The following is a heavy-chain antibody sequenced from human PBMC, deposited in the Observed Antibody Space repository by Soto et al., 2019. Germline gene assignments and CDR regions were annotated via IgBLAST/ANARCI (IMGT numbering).Heavy chain of an antibody. J-gene: IGHJ5*02. Sequence: SETLSLTCTVSGGSINSGTYYWGWILQPPGKGLEWIGYIYYSGSTLYNPSLKRRVTISVDTAKNQFSLRLNSLTAADTAVYYCASGWMAAFDTWGQGTLVTVSS. CDR3: ASGWMAAFDT. CDR1: GGSINSGTYY. CDR2: IYYSGST. D-gene: IGHD2-2*03. V-gene: IGHV4-61*01.